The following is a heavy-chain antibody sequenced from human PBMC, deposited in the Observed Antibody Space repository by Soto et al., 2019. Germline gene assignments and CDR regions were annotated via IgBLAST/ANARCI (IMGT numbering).Heavy chain of an antibody. J-gene: IGHJ6*03. CDR3: ARPGDMRAYYYYYLAV. V-gene: IGHV3-7*01. CDR1: GFTFSSYW. D-gene: IGHD2-15*01. CDR2: IKQDGSEK. Sequence: GGSLRLSCAASGFTFSSYWMSWVRQAPGKGLEWVANIKQDGSEKYYVDSVKGRFTISRDNAKNSLYLQMNSLRAEDTAVYYCARPGDMRAYYYYYLAVWGKGTTVTVSS.